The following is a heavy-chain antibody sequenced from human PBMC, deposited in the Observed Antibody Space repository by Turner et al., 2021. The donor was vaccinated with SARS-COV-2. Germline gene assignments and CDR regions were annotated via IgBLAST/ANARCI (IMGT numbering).Heavy chain of an antibody. J-gene: IGHJ4*02. CDR2: ISGSGGST. CDR3: ARLHTSSWYFDY. Sequence: EVQLLESGGGLVQPGGSLRLSCAASGFTFSSYAMSWVRQAPGKGLEWVSGISGSGGSTYYADSVKGRFTISRDNSKNTLYLQMNSLRAEDTAVYYCARLHTSSWYFDYWGQGTLVTVSS. CDR1: GFTFSSYA. V-gene: IGHV3-23*01. D-gene: IGHD6-13*01.